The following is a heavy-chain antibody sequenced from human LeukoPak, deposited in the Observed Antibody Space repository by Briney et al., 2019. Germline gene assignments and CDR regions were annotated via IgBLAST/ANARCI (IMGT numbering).Heavy chain of an antibody. J-gene: IGHJ4*02. Sequence: GGSLRLSCAASGFTFSSYGMHWVRQAPGKGLEWVAVIWYDGSNKYYADSVKGRFTISRDNSKNTPYLQMNSLRAEDTAVYYCARDVTAGNFDYWGQGTLVTVSS. CDR2: IWYDGSNK. D-gene: IGHD6-13*01. CDR1: GFTFSSYG. CDR3: ARDVTAGNFDY. V-gene: IGHV3-33*01.